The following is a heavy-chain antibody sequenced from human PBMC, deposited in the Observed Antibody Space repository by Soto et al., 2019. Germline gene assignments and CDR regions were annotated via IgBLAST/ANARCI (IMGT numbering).Heavy chain of an antibody. Sequence: PGWSLRLSCAASVFTFSSYARHWVRQTPGKGLEWVANINHDGSEKNYVGSVKGRFTISRDKGKNSMWLTMNNLTAADSGRYYCMRYLDFWGQGTLVTLSS. CDR3: MRYLDF. J-gene: IGHJ4*02. CDR2: INHDGSEK. CDR1: VFTFSSYA. V-gene: IGHV3-7*01.